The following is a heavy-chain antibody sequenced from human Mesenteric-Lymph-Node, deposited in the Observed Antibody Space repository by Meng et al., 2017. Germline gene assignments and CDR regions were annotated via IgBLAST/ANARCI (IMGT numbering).Heavy chain of an antibody. CDR2: ISSSSSYI. J-gene: IGHJ5*02. CDR3: ARDVVGYSYGFWFDP. CDR1: GFPFSSYA. V-gene: IGHV3-21*01. D-gene: IGHD5-18*01. Sequence: GESLKISCAASGFPFSSYAMSWVRQAPGKGLEWVSSISSSSSYIYYADSVKGRFTISRDNAKNPLYLQMNSLRAEDTAVYYCARDVVGYSYGFWFDPWGQGTLVTVSS.